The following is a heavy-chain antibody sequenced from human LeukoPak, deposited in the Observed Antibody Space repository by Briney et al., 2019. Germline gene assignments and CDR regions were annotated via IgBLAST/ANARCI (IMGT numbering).Heavy chain of an antibody. Sequence: PSETLSLTCTVSGGSISTHYCNWVRQPAGKGLEWIGRIYTSGSTNYNPSLKSRVTMSVDTSKNQFSLKLSSVTAADTAVYYCARDLYSSRTNDAFVIWGQGTMVTVSS. J-gene: IGHJ3*02. V-gene: IGHV4-4*07. CDR3: ARDLYSSRTNDAFVI. CDR1: GGSISTHY. D-gene: IGHD6-13*01. CDR2: IYTSGST.